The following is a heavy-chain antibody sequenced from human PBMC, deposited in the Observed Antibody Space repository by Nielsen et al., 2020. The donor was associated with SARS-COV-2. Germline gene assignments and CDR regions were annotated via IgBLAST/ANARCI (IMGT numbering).Heavy chain of an antibody. CDR2: ISGNGDRT. Sequence: GGSLRLSCAASGFIFSHYGIHWVRQPPGKGLEYLSTISGNGDRTYYAESVKGRFTISRDDSKNTMYLQMGSLRVEDTAVYYCARVSGGSLKNSFDLWGQGTRVTVSS. J-gene: IGHJ3*01. D-gene: IGHD3-16*01. CDR1: GFIFSHYG. V-gene: IGHV3-64*02. CDR3: ARVSGGSLKNSFDL.